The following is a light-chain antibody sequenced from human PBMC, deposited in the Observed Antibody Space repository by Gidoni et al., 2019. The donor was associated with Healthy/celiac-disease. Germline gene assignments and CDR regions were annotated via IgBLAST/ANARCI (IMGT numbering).Light chain of an antibody. CDR1: QSISSW. CDR3: QKYNSYWT. J-gene: IGKJ1*01. V-gene: IGKV1-5*03. Sequence: DIQMTQSPSTLSASVGDRVTITCRASQSISSWLAWYQQKPGKAPKLRIYKASSLESGVPSRFSGSGSGTEFTLTISSLQPDDFATYYCQKYNSYWTFGQGTKVEIK. CDR2: KAS.